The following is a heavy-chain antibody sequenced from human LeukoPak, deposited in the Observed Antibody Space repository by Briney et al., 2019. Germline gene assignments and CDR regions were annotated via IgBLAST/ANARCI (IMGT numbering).Heavy chain of an antibody. Sequence: PGGSLRLSCAASGFTFDDYAMHWVRQAPGKGLEWVSLISWDGGSTYYADSVKGRFTISRDNSKNSLYLQMNSLRAEDTALYYCAKDWGTRAANAFDIWGQGTMVTVSS. CDR1: GFTFDDYA. CDR2: ISWDGGST. V-gene: IGHV3-43D*03. CDR3: AKDWGTRAANAFDI. D-gene: IGHD1/OR15-1a*01. J-gene: IGHJ3*02.